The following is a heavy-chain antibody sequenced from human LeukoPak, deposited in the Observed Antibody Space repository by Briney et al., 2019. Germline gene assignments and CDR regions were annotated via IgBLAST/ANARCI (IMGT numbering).Heavy chain of an antibody. D-gene: IGHD3-9*01. J-gene: IGHJ6*04. CDR3: ARDLTPYYDILTGPSWGYGMDV. CDR2: ISSSSSYI. CDR1: GFTFSSYS. V-gene: IGHV3-21*01. Sequence: GGSLRLPCAASGFTFSSYSMNWVRQAPGKGLEWVSSISSSSSYIYYADSVKGRFTISRDNAKNSLYLQMNSLRAEDTAVYYCARDLTPYYDILTGPSWGYGMDVWGKGTTVTVSS.